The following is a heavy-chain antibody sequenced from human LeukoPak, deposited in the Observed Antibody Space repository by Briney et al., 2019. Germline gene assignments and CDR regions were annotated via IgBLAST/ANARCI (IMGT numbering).Heavy chain of an antibody. Sequence: PGGSLRLSCAASGFTFSNYAMSWVRQAPGKGLKWVSTISGTGSSVYYADSVKGRFTVSRDSSKNTLYLQMNSLKAEDTAVYHCAKVPPGYFDWSHPFDHWGQGTLVTVSS. CDR1: GFTFSNYA. CDR3: AKVPPGYFDWSHPFDH. D-gene: IGHD3-9*01. J-gene: IGHJ4*02. CDR2: ISGTGSSV. V-gene: IGHV3-23*01.